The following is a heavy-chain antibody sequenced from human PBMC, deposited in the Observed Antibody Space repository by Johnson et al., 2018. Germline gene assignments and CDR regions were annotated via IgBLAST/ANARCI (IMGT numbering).Heavy chain of an antibody. J-gene: IGHJ5*02. CDR3: ASGGVVDWFDP. CDR1: GGSISSYY. V-gene: IGHV4-59*01. D-gene: IGHD2-15*01. CDR2: MYHSGGT. Sequence: QVQLVQSGPGLVKPTDTLSLMCTVSGGSISSYYYHWIRQSPGKGLEWIGDMYHSGGTNYNPSLNGRVTISLDTSKNQFSLKPSSVTAADTAVYYWASGGVVDWFDPWGQGTLVTVSS.